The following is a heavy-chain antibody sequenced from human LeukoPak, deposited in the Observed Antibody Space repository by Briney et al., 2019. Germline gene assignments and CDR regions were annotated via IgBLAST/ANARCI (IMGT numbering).Heavy chain of an antibody. CDR3: ARHRPGERRFDP. CDR1: GGSIRNDY. J-gene: IGHJ5*02. CDR2: INYSGST. V-gene: IGHV4-59*08. Sequence: SETLSLTCAVSGGSIRNDYWSWIRQPPGKGLEWIAYINYSGSTNYNPSLESRVTTSVDTSKNLFSLKFTSVTAADTAVYYCARHRPGERRFDPWGQGTLATVSS. D-gene: IGHD3-16*01.